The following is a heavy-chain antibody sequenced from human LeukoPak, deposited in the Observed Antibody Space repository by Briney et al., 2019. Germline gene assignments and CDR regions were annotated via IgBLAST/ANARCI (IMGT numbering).Heavy chain of an antibody. D-gene: IGHD5-18*01. CDR3: ARDSYGLDY. CDR1: GFTFSSHA. Sequence: GGSLRLSCAASGFTFSSHAMHWVRQAPGKGLEWVAVISYDGSNKYYADSVKGRFTISRDNSKNTLYLQMNSLRAEDTAVYYCARDSYGLDYWGQGTLVTVSS. CDR2: ISYDGSNK. J-gene: IGHJ4*02. V-gene: IGHV3-30*04.